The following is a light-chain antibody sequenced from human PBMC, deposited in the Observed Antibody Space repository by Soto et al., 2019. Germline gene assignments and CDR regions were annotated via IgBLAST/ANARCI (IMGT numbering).Light chain of an antibody. CDR1: RGIGNY. Sequence: DIQMTQSPSSLSASVGDRVTITCRASRGIGNYLAWYQQKPGKVPKLLIYAAFILQSGVPSRFSGTGSGTEFTLTISSLQPDDFATYYCQQYHRASITFGQGTRLEI. CDR2: AAF. CDR3: QQYHRASIT. J-gene: IGKJ5*01. V-gene: IGKV1-27*01.